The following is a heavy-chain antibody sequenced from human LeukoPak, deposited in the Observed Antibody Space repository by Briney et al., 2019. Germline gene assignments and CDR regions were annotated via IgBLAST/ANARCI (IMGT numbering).Heavy chain of an antibody. V-gene: IGHV4-4*07. CDR2: FYASGTT. Sequence: SETLSLTCNVFGVSISNYFWSWLRQPAGKGLEWIGRFYASGTTYYNPSLRSRVTLSMDTSKNHFSLKLTSVTAADTAVYYCARTHCGGGSCDTFDLWGQGTLVTVSS. CDR1: GVSISNYF. J-gene: IGHJ5*02. CDR3: ARTHCGGGSCDTFDL. D-gene: IGHD2-21*01.